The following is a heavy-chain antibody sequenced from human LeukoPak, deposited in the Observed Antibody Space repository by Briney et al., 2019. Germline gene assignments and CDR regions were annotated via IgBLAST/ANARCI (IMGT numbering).Heavy chain of an antibody. V-gene: IGHV5-51*01. D-gene: IGHD6-13*01. CDR3: ARLQQQLNAFDI. J-gene: IGHJ3*02. CDR2: IYPGDSYT. CDR1: GYSFTSYW. Sequence: GESLKISCRGSGYSFTSYWIVWVRQMPGKGLEWMGIIYPGDSYTNYSPSFQGHVTISADKSISTAYLQWSSLKASDTAMYYCARLQQQLNAFDIWGQGTMVTVSS.